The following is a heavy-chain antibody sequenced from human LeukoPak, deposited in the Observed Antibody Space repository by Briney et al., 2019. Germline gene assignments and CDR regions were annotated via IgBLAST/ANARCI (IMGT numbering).Heavy chain of an antibody. J-gene: IGHJ4*02. V-gene: IGHV4-39*07. CDR2: IHYSGSS. CDR3: ARNFDY. Sequence: SETLSLTCTVSGGSISSSSYYWGWIRQPPGMGLEWIGTIHYSGSSFYNPSLKSRLTISVDTSKNQFSLKLTSVTTADTAVYYCARNFDYWGQGTLVTVSS. CDR1: GGSISSSSYY.